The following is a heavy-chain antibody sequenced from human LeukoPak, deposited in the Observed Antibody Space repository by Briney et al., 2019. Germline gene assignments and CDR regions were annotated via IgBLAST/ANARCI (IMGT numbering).Heavy chain of an antibody. CDR2: IYYSGST. D-gene: IGHD6-19*01. V-gene: IGHV4-39*01. CDR3: ARHASGGWYQDY. CDR1: GGSISSSSYY. Sequence: SETLSLTCTVSGGSISSSSYYWGWIRQPPGKGLEWIGSIYYSGSTYYNPSLKSRVTISVDTSKNQFSLKLSSVTAADTAVYYCARHASGGWYQDYWGQGTLVTVSS. J-gene: IGHJ4*02.